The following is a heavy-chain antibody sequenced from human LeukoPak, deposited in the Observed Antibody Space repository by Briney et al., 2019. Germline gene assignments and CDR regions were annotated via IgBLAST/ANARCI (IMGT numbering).Heavy chain of an antibody. Sequence: GGSLRLSCAASTFTFRNYWMSWVRQAPGKGLEWVANIKHDGSEKYYVDSVKGRFTISRDNAKNSLYLQVNSLRAEDTAVYYCARYCSSASCNDAFDMWGQETMVTVSS. CDR2: IKHDGSEK. D-gene: IGHD2-2*01. J-gene: IGHJ3*02. V-gene: IGHV3-7*01. CDR3: ARYCSSASCNDAFDM. CDR1: TFTFRNYW.